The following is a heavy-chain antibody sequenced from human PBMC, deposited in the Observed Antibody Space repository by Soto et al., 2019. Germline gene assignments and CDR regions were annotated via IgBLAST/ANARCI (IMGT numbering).Heavy chain of an antibody. D-gene: IGHD4-17*01. Sequence: QVQLVQSGAEVRKPGASVKVSCKASGSTFTHFDINWVRQAPGHGLEWMGWMNPDSGKTAYAEKFRGRVTMTRNTSMSTAYMELTSLTSEDTAVYYCARAPDYGDFGRWFDPWGQGTQVIVSS. CDR2: MNPDSGKT. V-gene: IGHV1-8*01. J-gene: IGHJ5*02. CDR1: GSTFTHFD. CDR3: ARAPDYGDFGRWFDP.